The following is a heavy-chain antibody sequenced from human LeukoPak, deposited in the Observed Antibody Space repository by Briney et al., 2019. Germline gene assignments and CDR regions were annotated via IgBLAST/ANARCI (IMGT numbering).Heavy chain of an antibody. D-gene: IGHD7-27*01. CDR1: GFTFSTYE. CDR2: ISSRGTTM. J-gene: IGHJ6*03. V-gene: IGHV3-48*03. Sequence: GGSLRLACAASGFTFSTYELNWVRQVPGKGLEWVAYISSRGTTMDYAESVKGRFTISRDNAKNSLSLQMNSLRAEDTGVYYCARSELGYYYYYMDVWGKGTTVTVSS. CDR3: ARSELGYYYYYMDV.